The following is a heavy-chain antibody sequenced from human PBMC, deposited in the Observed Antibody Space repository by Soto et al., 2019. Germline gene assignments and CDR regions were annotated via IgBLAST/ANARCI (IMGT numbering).Heavy chain of an antibody. CDR1: GYTFTSYY. J-gene: IGHJ6*02. D-gene: IGHD6-19*01. CDR3: AREPPGPVDGTSEGYYYYGMDV. CDR2: INPSGGST. V-gene: IGHV1-46*01. Sequence: ASVKVSCKASGYTFTSYYMHWVRQAPGQGLEWMGIINPSGGSTSYAQKFQGRVTMTRDTSTSTVYMELSSLRSEDTAVYYCAREPPGPVDGTSEGYYYYGMDVWGQGTTVTVSS.